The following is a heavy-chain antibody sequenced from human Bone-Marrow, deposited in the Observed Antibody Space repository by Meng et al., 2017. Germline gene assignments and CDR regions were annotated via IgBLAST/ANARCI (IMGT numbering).Heavy chain of an antibody. D-gene: IGHD2-2*01. CDR3: AINTCSSTSCYVMGGWFDP. CDR2: INPNSGGT. CDR1: GYTFTGYY. V-gene: IGHV1-2*02. Sequence: ASVKVSCKASGYTFTGYYMHWVRQAPGQGLEWMGWINPNSGGTNYAQKFQGRVTMTRDTSISTAYMELSRLRSDDTAVYYCAINTCSSTSCYVMGGWFDPWGQGTRVTGSS. J-gene: IGHJ5*02.